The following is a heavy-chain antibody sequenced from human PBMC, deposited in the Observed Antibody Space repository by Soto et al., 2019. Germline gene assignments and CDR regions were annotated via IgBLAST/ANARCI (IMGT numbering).Heavy chain of an antibody. V-gene: IGHV1-46*01. CDR2: INPSGGST. CDR3: ARGFSSGWPFGY. CDR1: GYTFTNYY. J-gene: IGHJ4*02. D-gene: IGHD6-19*01. Sequence: QVQLVQSGAEVKKPGASVKVSCKASGYTFTNYYMHWVRQAPGQGLEWMGIINPSGGSTTYAQKFQGRVTMTRDTSTSTVYMELGSLRSEDTAVYYCARGFSSGWPFGYWGQGTPVTVSS.